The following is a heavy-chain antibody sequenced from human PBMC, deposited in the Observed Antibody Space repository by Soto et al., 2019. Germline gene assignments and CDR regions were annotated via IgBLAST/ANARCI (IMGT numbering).Heavy chain of an antibody. D-gene: IGHD5-18*01. CDR2: INHLTTT. Sequence: PSETLSLTCAVYGGSFSSYHWSWIRQTPGKGLEWIGEINHLTTTNYNPSLKSRAIISLDTPKNQFSLKLSSVTAADTAVYYCARGYDTALAPIFWGQGILVTV. CDR1: GGSFSSYH. V-gene: IGHV4-34*01. J-gene: IGHJ4*02. CDR3: ARGYDTALAPIF.